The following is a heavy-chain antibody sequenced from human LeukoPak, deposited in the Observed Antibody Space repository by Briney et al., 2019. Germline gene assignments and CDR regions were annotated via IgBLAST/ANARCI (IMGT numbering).Heavy chain of an antibody. CDR2: IIPIFGTA. J-gene: IGHJ5*02. V-gene: IGHV1-69*05. CDR1: GGTFSSYA. D-gene: IGHD2-15*01. CDR3: ARSPNPSGGTGYNWFDP. Sequence: SLKVSCKASGGTFSSYAISWVRQAPGQGLEWMGGIIPIFGTANYAQKFQGRVTITTDESTSTAYMELSSLRSEDTAVYYCARSPNPSGGTGYNWFDPWGQGTLVTVSS.